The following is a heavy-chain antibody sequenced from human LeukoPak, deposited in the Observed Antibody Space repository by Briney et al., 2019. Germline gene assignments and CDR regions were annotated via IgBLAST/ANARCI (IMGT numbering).Heavy chain of an antibody. CDR3: AKDFGFSGYYYIGGFDY. D-gene: IGHD3-22*01. V-gene: IGHV3-23*01. CDR1: GFTFSSYA. CDR2: ISGSGGST. Sequence: QPGGSLRLSCAASGFTFSSYAMSWVRQAPGKGLEWVSAISGSGGSTYYADSVKGRFTISRDNSKNTLYLQMNSLGAEDTAVYYCAKDFGFSGYYYIGGFDYWGQGTLVTVSS. J-gene: IGHJ4*02.